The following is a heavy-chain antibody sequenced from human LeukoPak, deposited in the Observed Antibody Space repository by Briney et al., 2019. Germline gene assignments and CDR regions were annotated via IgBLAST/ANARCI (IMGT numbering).Heavy chain of an antibody. CDR1: GFTFSNAW. Sequence: GGSLRLSCAASGFTFSNAWMSWVRKAPGKGLEWVGRVKSKTDGGTTDYAAPVKGRYTISRDDSKNTLYLQMNSLKTEETAVCDCTTGVEVRQQLVPCWGQATQVAVPP. V-gene: IGHV3-15*01. CDR2: VKSKTDGGTT. CDR3: TTGVEVRQQLVPC. D-gene: IGHD6-13*01. J-gene: IGHJ4*02.